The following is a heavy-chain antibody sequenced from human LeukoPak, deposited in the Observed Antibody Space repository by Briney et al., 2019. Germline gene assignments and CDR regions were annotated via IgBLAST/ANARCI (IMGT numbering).Heavy chain of an antibody. CDR2: IDNDGSDT. Sequence: GGSLRLSCVVSGFTFSSHWMHWVRQAPGKGLVWVSRIDNDGSDTVYTDSVKGRFTISRDNSKNTLYLQMNSLRAEDTAVYYCARDLSSGWIYYYYYYGMDVWGQGTTVTVSS. CDR3: ARDLSSGWIYYYYYYGMDV. J-gene: IGHJ6*02. D-gene: IGHD6-19*01. CDR1: GFTFSSHW. V-gene: IGHV3-74*01.